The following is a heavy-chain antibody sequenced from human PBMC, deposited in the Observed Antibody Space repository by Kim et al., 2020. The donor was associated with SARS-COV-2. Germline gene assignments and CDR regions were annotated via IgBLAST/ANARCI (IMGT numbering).Heavy chain of an antibody. J-gene: IGHJ6*02. V-gene: IGHV1-18*04. CDR1: GYTFTSYG. CDR2: ISAYNGNT. Sequence: ASVKVSCKASGYTFTSYGISWVRQAPGQGLEWMGWISAYNGNTNYAQKLQGRVTMTTDTSTSTAYMELRSLRSDDTAVYYCARDGGEVGATEDYYYYYYGMDVWGQGTTVTVSS. D-gene: IGHD1-26*01. CDR3: ARDGGEVGATEDYYYYYYGMDV.